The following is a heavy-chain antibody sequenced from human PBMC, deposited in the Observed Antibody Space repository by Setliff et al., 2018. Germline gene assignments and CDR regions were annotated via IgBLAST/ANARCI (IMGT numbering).Heavy chain of an antibody. CDR2: INTNTGNP. Sequence: ASVKVSCKASGYTFTSYAMNWVRQAPGQGLEWMGWINTNTGNPTYAQGFTGRFVFSLDTSVSTAYLQISSLKAEDTAVYYCARETVLRYFDWGDIHYWGQGTLVTVSS. D-gene: IGHD3-9*01. CDR3: ARETVLRYFDWGDIHY. V-gene: IGHV7-4-1*02. CDR1: GYTFTSYA. J-gene: IGHJ4*02.